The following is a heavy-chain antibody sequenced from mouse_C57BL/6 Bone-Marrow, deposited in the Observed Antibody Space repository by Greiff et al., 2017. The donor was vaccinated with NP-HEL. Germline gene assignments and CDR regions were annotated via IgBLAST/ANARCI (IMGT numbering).Heavy chain of an antibody. CDR2: IDPETGGT. Sequence: QVQLQQSGAELVRPGASVTLSCKASGYTFTDYEMHWVKQTPVHGLEWIGAIDPETGGTAYNQKFKGKAILTADKSYSTAYMERRSLTSEDSAVYYCILYGNYLYAMDYWGQGTSVTVSS. J-gene: IGHJ4*01. D-gene: IGHD2-1*01. CDR3: ILYGNYLYAMDY. V-gene: IGHV1-15*01. CDR1: GYTFTDYE.